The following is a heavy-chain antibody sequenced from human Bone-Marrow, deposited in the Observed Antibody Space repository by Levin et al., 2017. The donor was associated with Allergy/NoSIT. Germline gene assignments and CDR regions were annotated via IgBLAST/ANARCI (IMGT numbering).Heavy chain of an antibody. Sequence: KAGGSLRLSCTTSGFIFSDYYMSWIRQAPGKGLEWISYIDHGEDGDNTMHYADSVKGRFTISRDNAKNSVYLQMDSLRAEDTAVYYCAAKVGFDYWGQGIQVTVSS. V-gene: IGHV3-11*01. J-gene: IGHJ4*02. D-gene: IGHD1-26*01. CDR1: GFIFSDYY. CDR2: IDHGEDGDNTM. CDR3: AAKVGFDY.